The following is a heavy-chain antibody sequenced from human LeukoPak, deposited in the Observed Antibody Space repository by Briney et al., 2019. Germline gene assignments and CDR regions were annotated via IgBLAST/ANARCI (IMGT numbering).Heavy chain of an antibody. Sequence: SVKVSCKASGFTFTSFAMQWVRQARGQRLEWIGWIVVGSGNTNYAQKFQERVTITRDMSTSTAYMELSSLRSEDTAVYYCAAGAAAGTMGDYWGQGTLVTVSS. V-gene: IGHV1-58*02. D-gene: IGHD6-13*01. CDR3: AAGAAAGTMGDY. CDR1: GFTFTSFA. J-gene: IGHJ4*02. CDR2: IVVGSGNT.